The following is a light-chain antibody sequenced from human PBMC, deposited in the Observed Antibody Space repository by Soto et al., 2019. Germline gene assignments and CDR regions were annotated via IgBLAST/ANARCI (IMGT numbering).Light chain of an antibody. J-gene: IGLJ2*01. CDR2: YTN. CDR1: ISNIGTNA. V-gene: IGLV1-44*01. CDR3: TAWDDSLTGVV. Sequence: QSVLTQPPSAAGTPGQRVTISCSGSISNIGTNAVNWYQQLPGTAPKLLIYYTNQRPSGIPDRFSGSKSGTSASLDISGLQSEDEADYYCTAWDDSLTGVVFGGGTKLTVV.